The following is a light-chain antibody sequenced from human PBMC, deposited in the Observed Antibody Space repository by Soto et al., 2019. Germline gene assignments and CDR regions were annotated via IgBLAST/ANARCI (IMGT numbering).Light chain of an antibody. CDR3: QQYNSYSS. CDR1: QSIGSW. J-gene: IGKJ1*01. V-gene: IGKV1-5*03. Sequence: DIPMTQSPSTLSASVGDRVTITCRASQSIGSWLAWFQQKPGKAPKVLIYKASSLESGVPSRFSGSGSGTEFTITISSLQPDDFATYYCQQYNSYSSFGQGTKVEIK. CDR2: KAS.